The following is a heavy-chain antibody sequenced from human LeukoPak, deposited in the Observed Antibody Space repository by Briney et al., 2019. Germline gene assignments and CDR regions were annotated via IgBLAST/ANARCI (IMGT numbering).Heavy chain of an antibody. V-gene: IGHV4-59*12. CDR1: GGSISSYY. CDR2: IYYSGST. Sequence: SETLSLTCTVSGGSISSYYWSWIRQPPGKGLEWIGYIYYSGSTNYNPSLKSRVTISVDTSKNQFSLKLSSVTAADTAVYYCARGHAGITIFGPPRIYGMDVWGQGTTVTVSS. J-gene: IGHJ6*02. D-gene: IGHD3-3*01. CDR3: ARGHAGITIFGPPRIYGMDV.